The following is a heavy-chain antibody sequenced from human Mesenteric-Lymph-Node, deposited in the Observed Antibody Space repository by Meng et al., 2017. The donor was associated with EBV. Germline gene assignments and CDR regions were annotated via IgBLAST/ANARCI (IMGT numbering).Heavy chain of an antibody. J-gene: IGHJ4*02. D-gene: IGHD2-15*01. Sequence: QVSLVEAGGGVVQPGRSLRLSCAASGFTFSGYPMHWVRQAPGKGLDWVALISHDGKVQYYADSVKGRFTISRDNSKNTLYLQLNSLRDEDTAVYHCARDYSPSDWGQGTLVTVSS. CDR3: ARDYSPSD. CDR2: ISHDGKVQ. V-gene: IGHV3-30*04. CDR1: GFTFSGYP.